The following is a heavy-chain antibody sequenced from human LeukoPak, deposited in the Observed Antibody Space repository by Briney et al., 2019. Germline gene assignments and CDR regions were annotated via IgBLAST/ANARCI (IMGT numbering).Heavy chain of an antibody. Sequence: ASVKVSCKASGYSFTSYYMQWVRQAPGQGLEWMGIINPIGGSTTYAQNFQGRVTMTRDTSTSTVYMELSSLRSEDTAVYYCARASGVATVNDVFDIWGQGTMVTVSS. D-gene: IGHD4-17*01. CDR2: INPIGGST. CDR1: GYSFTSYY. CDR3: ARASGVATVNDVFDI. J-gene: IGHJ3*02. V-gene: IGHV1-46*01.